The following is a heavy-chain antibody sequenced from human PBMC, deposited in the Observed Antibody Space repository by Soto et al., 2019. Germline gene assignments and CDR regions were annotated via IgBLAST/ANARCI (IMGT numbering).Heavy chain of an antibody. J-gene: IGHJ6*04. D-gene: IGHD2-15*01. Sequence: EVQLVESGGGLVQPGGSLRLSCAAPGFTVSSKYMSWVRQAPGKGLEWVSLIQSGGPTYYADSVKGRFTISRDTSENTVHLQMDSLRAEDTAVYYCARDDVLCDGGRCYGVPLDVWGKGTPVTVSS. CDR3: ARDDVLCDGGRCYGVPLDV. CDR1: GFTVSSKY. V-gene: IGHV3-66*01. CDR2: IQSGGPT.